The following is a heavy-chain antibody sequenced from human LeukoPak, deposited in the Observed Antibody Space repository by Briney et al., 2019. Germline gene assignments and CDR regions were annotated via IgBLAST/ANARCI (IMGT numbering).Heavy chain of an antibody. V-gene: IGHV1-8*01. CDR2: MNPNSGNT. CDR1: GYTFTSYD. J-gene: IGHJ4*02. Sequence: ASVKVSCKASGYTFTSYDINWVRQATGQGLEWMGWMNPNSGNTGYAQKFQGRVTMTRNTSISTAYMELSSLRSVDTAVYYCARSYYDFWSGSMGPDYWGQGTLVTVSS. D-gene: IGHD3-3*01. CDR3: ARSYYDFWSGSMGPDY.